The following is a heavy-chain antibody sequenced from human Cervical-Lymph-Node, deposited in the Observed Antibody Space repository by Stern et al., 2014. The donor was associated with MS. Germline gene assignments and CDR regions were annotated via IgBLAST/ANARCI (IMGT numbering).Heavy chain of an antibody. V-gene: IGHV2-70*01. CDR1: GFSLTTPGMC. CDR3: ARTSYDVLTGYSSYYFDH. CDR2: IDWDDDK. D-gene: IGHD3-9*01. J-gene: IGHJ4*02. Sequence: QITLKESGPALVKPTQTLTLTCSFSGFSLTTPGMCVSWIRQPPGKALEWLALIDWDDDKYFSTSLQTRLTNSKDTSKDQVVLTMTNMDPVDTATYYCARTSYDVLTGYSSYYFDHWGQGTLVTVSS.